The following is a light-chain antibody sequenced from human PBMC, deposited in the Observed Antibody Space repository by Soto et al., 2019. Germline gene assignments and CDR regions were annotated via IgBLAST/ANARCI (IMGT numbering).Light chain of an antibody. CDR1: QSISSY. Sequence: EIVLTQSPATLSLSPGERATLSCRASQSISSYLAWYQQKPGQAPRLLFYDASIRAAGIPARFSGSGSGTDFTLTIRSLEHEDLAVYYCQPRRDWPRTFGRGTKLEIK. J-gene: IGKJ2*01. CDR2: DAS. CDR3: QPRRDWPRT. V-gene: IGKV3-11*01.